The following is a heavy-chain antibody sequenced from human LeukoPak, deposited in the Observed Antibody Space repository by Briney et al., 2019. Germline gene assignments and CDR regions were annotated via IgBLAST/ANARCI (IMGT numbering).Heavy chain of an antibody. CDR1: GGSISSYY. CDR3: VGRTVRYFDY. CDR2: IFHSGST. J-gene: IGHJ4*02. D-gene: IGHD3/OR15-3a*01. Sequence: SETLSLTCTVSGGSISSYYWSWIRQPPGKGLEWIGYIFHSGSTNYNASLKSRVAISVDTSKNQFSLSLNSVTAADTAVYYCVGRTVRYFDYWGQGILVTVSS. V-gene: IGHV4-59*01.